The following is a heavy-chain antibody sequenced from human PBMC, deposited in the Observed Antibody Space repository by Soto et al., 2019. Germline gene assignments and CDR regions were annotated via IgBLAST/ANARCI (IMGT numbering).Heavy chain of an antibody. V-gene: IGHV4-59*08. CDR2: IYYAGST. CDR3: ARRGAYYQAMD. Sequence: PSETLSLTCTVSAGSLSPNYWSWIRQPPRKGLDKNSYIYYAGSTTYIPSLQSRVFISLDMAKNEVSLKLTSVTAADTAVYFCARRGAYYQAMD. J-gene: IGHJ6*03. D-gene: IGHD3-22*01. CDR1: AGSLSPNY.